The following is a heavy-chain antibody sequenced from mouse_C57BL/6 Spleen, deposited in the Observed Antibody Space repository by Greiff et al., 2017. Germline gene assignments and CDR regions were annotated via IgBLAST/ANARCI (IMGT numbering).Heavy chain of an antibody. V-gene: IGHV1-82*01. CDR3: ANWDGIRRYFDV. J-gene: IGHJ1*03. D-gene: IGHD4-1*02. CDR1: GYAFSSSW. CDR2: IYPGDGDT. Sequence: VMLVESGPELVKPGASVKISCKASGYAFSSSWMNWVKQRPGKGLEWIGRIYPGDGDTNYNGKFKGKATLTADKSSSTAYMQLSSLTSEDSVVYFCANWDGIRRYFDVWGTGTTVTVSS.